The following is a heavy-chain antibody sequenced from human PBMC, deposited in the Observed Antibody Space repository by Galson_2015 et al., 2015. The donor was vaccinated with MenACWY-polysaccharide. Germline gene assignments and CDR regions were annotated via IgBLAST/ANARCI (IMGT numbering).Heavy chain of an antibody. CDR3: ARVSCSGNICFFAH. D-gene: IGHD2-15*01. Sequence: SVKVSCKASGGDFTTYAFTWVRQASGQGFEWVGRIIPVFGIPNYAQKFQGRGTITWDTSTKTIYMELSNLTSEDTAFYYCARVSCSGNICFFAHWGQGTLVTVSS. V-gene: IGHV1-69*04. CDR1: GGDFTTYA. J-gene: IGHJ5*02. CDR2: IIPVFGIP.